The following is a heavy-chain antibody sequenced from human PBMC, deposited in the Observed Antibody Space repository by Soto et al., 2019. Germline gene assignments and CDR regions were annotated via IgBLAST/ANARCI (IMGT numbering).Heavy chain of an antibody. V-gene: IGHV1-2*02. CDR3: ARDLAKGGGSAGFDY. J-gene: IGHJ4*02. Sequence: QVQLVQSGAEVKKPGASVNVSCKASGYTFTVYYMHWVRQAPGQGLEWMGWINPESGGTMYPQKFQGRVTMTWDTSNSTAYMALTRLRSDDTAVYYCARDLAKGGGSAGFDYWGQGTLVTVSS. D-gene: IGHD1-26*01. CDR2: INPESGGT. CDR1: GYTFTVYY.